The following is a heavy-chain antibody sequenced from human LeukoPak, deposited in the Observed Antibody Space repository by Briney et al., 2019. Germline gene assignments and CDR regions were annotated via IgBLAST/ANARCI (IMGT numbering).Heavy chain of an antibody. V-gene: IGHV1-18*01. J-gene: IGHJ4*02. Sequence: ASVKVSCKASGYTFTSYGISWVRQAPGQGLEWMGWISAYNGNTNYAQKFQGRVTMTRNTSISTAYMELSSLRSEDTAVYYCARGEFVANPEIDYWGQGTLVTVSS. D-gene: IGHD2-15*01. CDR3: ARGEFVANPEIDY. CDR2: ISAYNGNT. CDR1: GYTFTSYG.